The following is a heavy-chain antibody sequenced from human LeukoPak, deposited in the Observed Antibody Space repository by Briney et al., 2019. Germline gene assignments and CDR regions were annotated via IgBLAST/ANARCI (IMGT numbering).Heavy chain of an antibody. V-gene: IGHV3-21*01. CDR3: ARDLIRPDTYCSGGSCHIDY. CDR1: GFTFSSYS. CDR2: ISSSSSYI. D-gene: IGHD2-15*01. Sequence: GGSLRLSCAASGFTFSSYSMNWVRQAPGKELEWVSSISSSSSYIYYADSLKGRFTISRDNAKNSLYLQMNSLRAEDTAVYYCARDLIRPDTYCSGGSCHIDYWGQGTLVTVSS. J-gene: IGHJ4*02.